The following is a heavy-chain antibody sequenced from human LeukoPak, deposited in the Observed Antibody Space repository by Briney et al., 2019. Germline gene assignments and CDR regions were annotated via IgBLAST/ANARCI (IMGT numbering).Heavy chain of an antibody. J-gene: IGHJ6*03. V-gene: IGHV4-39*07. Sequence: SETLSLTCSVSGGSISSSSYYWGWIRQPPGRGLEYIGSMFYSGSTYYNPSLKSRVTISVDTSKNQFSLKLSSVTAADTAVYYCARRPGYYYYMDVWGKGTTVTVSS. CDR2: MFYSGST. CDR1: GGSISSSSYY. CDR3: ARRPGYYYYMDV.